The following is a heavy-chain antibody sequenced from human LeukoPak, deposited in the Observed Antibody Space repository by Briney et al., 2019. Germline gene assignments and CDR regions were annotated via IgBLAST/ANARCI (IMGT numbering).Heavy chain of an antibody. D-gene: IGHD1-26*01. V-gene: IGHV4-39*01. CDR1: GGSISSSSYY. Sequence: SETLSLTCTVSGGSISSSSYYWGWIRQPPGKGLEWIGSFYYSGSTYYNPSLKCRVTISLDTSKNQFSLRLSSVTAADTALYYCARLGGTYYGDFDSWGQGTLVTVSS. CDR3: ARLGGTYYGDFDS. CDR2: FYYSGST. J-gene: IGHJ4*02.